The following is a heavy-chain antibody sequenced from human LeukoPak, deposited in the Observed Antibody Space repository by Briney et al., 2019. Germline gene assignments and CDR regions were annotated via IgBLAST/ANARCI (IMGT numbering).Heavy chain of an antibody. CDR3: TTGIRGD. CDR1: GFTFSSYW. D-gene: IGHD3-10*01. J-gene: IGHJ4*02. V-gene: IGHV3-15*04. CDR2: IASKTDGGAT. Sequence: GGSLRLSCAASGFTFSSYWMNWVRQAPGEGLDWVGRIASKTDGGATDYAAPVKGRFTISRDDSKNTLNLQMNSLKTEDTAVYYCTTGIRGDWGQGTLVTVSS.